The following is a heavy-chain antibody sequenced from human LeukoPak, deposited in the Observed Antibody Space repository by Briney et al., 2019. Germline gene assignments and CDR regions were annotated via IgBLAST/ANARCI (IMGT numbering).Heavy chain of an antibody. J-gene: IGHJ4*02. CDR3: ARQVSSSVH. CDR1: GGSIISSDSY. Sequence: SETLSPTCTVSGGSIISSDSYWAWIRQSPGRGLEWIGSVYYTGSTYYIPSLKSRVTISVDTSKNQFSLILTSVTAADTSIYYCARQVSSSVHWGQGTLVTVSS. D-gene: IGHD6-6*01. CDR2: VYYTGST. V-gene: IGHV4-39*01.